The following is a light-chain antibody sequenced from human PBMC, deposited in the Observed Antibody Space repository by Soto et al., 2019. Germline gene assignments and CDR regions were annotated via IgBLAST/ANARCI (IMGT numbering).Light chain of an antibody. Sequence: ELVLTQSPGTLSLSPGERATLSCRASQSVSSSYLAWYQQKPGQAPRLLIYGASSRATGIPDRFSGSGSGTDFTLTISRLEPEDFAVYYCQQYGSSPFGQGTKVDIK. CDR1: QSVSSSY. CDR2: GAS. CDR3: QQYGSSP. J-gene: IGKJ2*01. V-gene: IGKV3-20*01.